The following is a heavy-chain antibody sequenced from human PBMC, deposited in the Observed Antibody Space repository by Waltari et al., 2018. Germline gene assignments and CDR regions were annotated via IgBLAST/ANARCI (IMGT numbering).Heavy chain of an antibody. D-gene: IGHD1-26*01. J-gene: IGHJ4*02. CDR1: GFTFDDYA. V-gene: IGHV3-9*01. Sequence: EVQLVESGGGLVQPGRSLRLSCAASGFTFDDYAMHWVRQAPGKGLEWVSGISWNSGSIGYADSVKGRFTISRDNAKNSLYLQMNSLRAEDTALYYCAKDPGGNPSYYFNYWGQGTLVTVSS. CDR3: AKDPGGNPSYYFNY. CDR2: ISWNSGSI.